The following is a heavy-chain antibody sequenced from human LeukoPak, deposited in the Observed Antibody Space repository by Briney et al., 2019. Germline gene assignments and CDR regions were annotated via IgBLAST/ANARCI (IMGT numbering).Heavy chain of an antibody. V-gene: IGHV6-1*01. D-gene: IGHD3-16*01. CDR1: GDSVSSNSAA. J-gene: IGHJ5*02. Sequence: SQTLSLTCALSGDSVSSNSAAWDWIRQSPSRSLEWLGRTYYRYKWYDDYAVSVKSRITINPDTSKNQFSLQLNSVTPDDTAVYYCAKDSGFGLNGFDPWGQGTLVTVSS. CDR3: AKDSGFGLNGFDP. CDR2: TYYRYKWYD.